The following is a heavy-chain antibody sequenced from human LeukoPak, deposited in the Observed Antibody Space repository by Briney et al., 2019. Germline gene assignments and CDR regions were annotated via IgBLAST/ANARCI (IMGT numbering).Heavy chain of an antibody. J-gene: IGHJ3*02. CDR1: GGSISSYY. CDR3: AREGYYDSSGYYHHDAFDI. Sequence: KPSETLSLTCTVSGGSISSYYWSWIRQPPGKGLEWIGYIYYSGSTKYNPSLKSRVTISEDTSKNQLSLKLSSVTAADTAVYYCAREGYYDSSGYYHHDAFDIWGQGTMVTVSS. V-gene: IGHV4-59*01. D-gene: IGHD3-22*01. CDR2: IYYSGST.